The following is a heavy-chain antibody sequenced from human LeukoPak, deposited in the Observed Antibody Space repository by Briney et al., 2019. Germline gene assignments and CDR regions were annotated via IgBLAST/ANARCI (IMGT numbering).Heavy chain of an antibody. CDR2: IIPIFDTA. Sequence: SVKVSCKASGGTFSSYSISWVRQAPGQGLEWMGGIIPIFDTADYAQKFQGRVTITADESMSTAYMELSSLRSEDTAVFYCARISLGAIWGYYYGMDVWGQGTTVTVSS. CDR3: ARISLGAIWGYYYGMDV. V-gene: IGHV1-69*13. CDR1: GGTFSSYS. D-gene: IGHD1-26*01. J-gene: IGHJ6*02.